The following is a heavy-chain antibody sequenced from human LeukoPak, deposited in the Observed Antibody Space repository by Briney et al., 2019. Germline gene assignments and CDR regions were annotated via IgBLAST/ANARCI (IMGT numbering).Heavy chain of an antibody. CDR3: AREHPERITIFGVVTFRANWFDP. CDR2: IIPIFGTA. CDR1: GGTFRNYA. Sequence: RASVTVSCKASGGTFRNYAISWVRQAPGQGLEWMGGIIPIFGTADYAQKFQGRVTITADESTSTAYMELSSLRAEDTAVYYCAREHPERITIFGVVTFRANWFDPWGQGTLVTVSS. D-gene: IGHD3-3*01. V-gene: IGHV1-69*13. J-gene: IGHJ5*02.